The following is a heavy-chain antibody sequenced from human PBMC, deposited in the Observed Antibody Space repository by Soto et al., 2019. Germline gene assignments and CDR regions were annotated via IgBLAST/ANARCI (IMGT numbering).Heavy chain of an antibody. CDR2: ISGVGTST. V-gene: IGHV3-23*01. CDR1: GYIFSNYV. CDR3: AKDLVTTINTLGA. J-gene: IGHJ5*02. D-gene: IGHD1-20*01. Sequence: EVQLLESGGKLGQPGGSLRRSCAASGYIFSNYVMTWVRQAPGKGLEWVASISGVGTSTFYADSVKGRFTISRDNSKNTVYLEMNSLRVEDTALYYCAKDLVTTINTLGAWGLGTLVTVSS.